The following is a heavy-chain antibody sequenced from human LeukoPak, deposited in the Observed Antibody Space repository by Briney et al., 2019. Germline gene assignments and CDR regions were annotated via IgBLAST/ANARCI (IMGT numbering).Heavy chain of an antibody. D-gene: IGHD3-9*01. CDR1: GFTFNTYT. Sequence: SGGSLRLSCAASGFTFNTYTMNWVRQAPGKGLEWVAVISYDGSNKYYADSVKGRFTISRDNSKNTLYLQMNSLRAEDTAVYYCAREVSHYDILTGPINWFDPWGQGTLVTVSS. CDR3: AREVSHYDILTGPINWFDP. J-gene: IGHJ5*02. CDR2: ISYDGSNK. V-gene: IGHV3-30*04.